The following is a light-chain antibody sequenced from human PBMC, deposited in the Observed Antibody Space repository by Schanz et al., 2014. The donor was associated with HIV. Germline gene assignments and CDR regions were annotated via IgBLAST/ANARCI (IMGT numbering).Light chain of an antibody. V-gene: IGLV2-14*01. Sequence: QSALTQPASVSGSPGQSITLSCTGTNSDIGTYNYVSWYQQHPGKAPKLIIYDVTDRPSGVSKRFSGSKSGNTASLTISGLQAEDEADYYCSSYIGTGTLEVFGGGTKRTVL. J-gene: IGLJ3*02. CDR3: SSYIGTGTLEV. CDR1: NSDIGTYNY. CDR2: DVT.